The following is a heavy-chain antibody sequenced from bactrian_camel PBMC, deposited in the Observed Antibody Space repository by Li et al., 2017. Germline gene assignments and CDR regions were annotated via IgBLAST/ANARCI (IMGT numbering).Heavy chain of an antibody. V-gene: IGHV3S53*01. J-gene: IGHJ6*01. CDR2: IDADGST. D-gene: IGHD6*01. Sequence: VQLVESGGGSAQAGGSMRLSCAAVAHFDSMGWFRQAPGMEREGVAAIDADGSTSYADSVKGRFTISKDAAKNIVYLQMSSLKPEDTAAYYCVREEVPYGGIRYFLGYWGQGTQVTVS. CDR1: AHFDS. CDR3: VREEVPYGGIRYFLGY.